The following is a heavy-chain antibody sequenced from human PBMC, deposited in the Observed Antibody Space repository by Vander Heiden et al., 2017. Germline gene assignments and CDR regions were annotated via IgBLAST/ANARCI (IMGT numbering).Heavy chain of an antibody. CDR1: GFTFADYA. CDR3: AKEGAHYDSSGYYPE. D-gene: IGHD3-22*01. V-gene: IGHV3-9*01. CDR2: ISWNSGSI. J-gene: IGHJ4*02. Sequence: EVQLVESGGGLVQPGSSLGLPCAAPGFTFADYAMHWVRQAPGKGLEWVSGISWNSGSIGYADSVKGRFTISRDNAKNSLYLQMNSLRAEDTALYYCAKEGAHYDSSGYYPEWGQGTLVTVSS.